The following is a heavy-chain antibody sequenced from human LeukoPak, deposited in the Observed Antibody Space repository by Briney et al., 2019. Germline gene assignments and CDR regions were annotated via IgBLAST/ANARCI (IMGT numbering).Heavy chain of an antibody. CDR1: GYTFTSYY. Sequence: GASVKVSCKASGYTFTSYYMHWVRQAPGQGLEWMGIINPSGGSTSYAQKFQGRVTMTRDMSTSTVYMELSGLGSEDTAVYYCARESRYCSSTSCYTRGYFDYWGQGTLVTVSS. V-gene: IGHV1-46*01. J-gene: IGHJ4*02. CDR3: ARESRYCSSTSCYTRGYFDY. D-gene: IGHD2-2*02. CDR2: INPSGGST.